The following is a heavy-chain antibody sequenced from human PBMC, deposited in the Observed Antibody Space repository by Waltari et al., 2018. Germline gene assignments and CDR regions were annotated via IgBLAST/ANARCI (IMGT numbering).Heavy chain of an antibody. CDR3: ARDNPSYDFWSGYYGRYFDY. V-gene: IGHV4-61*02. D-gene: IGHD3-3*01. J-gene: IGHJ4*02. CDR1: GGSISSGSYY. CDR2: IYTSGST. Sequence: QVQLQESGPGLVKPSQTLSLTCTVSGGSISSGSYYWSWIRQPAGQGLEWIGRIYTSGSTNYNPSLKSRVTISVDTSKNQFSLKLSSVTAADTAVYYCARDNPSYDFWSGYYGRYFDYWGQGTLVTVSS.